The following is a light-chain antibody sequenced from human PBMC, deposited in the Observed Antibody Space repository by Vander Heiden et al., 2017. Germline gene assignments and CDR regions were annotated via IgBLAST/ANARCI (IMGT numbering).Light chain of an antibody. Sequence: ELVLTQSPGTLSLSPGERATLSCRASQSVSSSYLDWYQQKPGQAPRLLIYGASSRANGIPDRFSGSGSGTDFTLTISRLEPEDFAVYYWQQDGSSFTFGHGTKVDIK. J-gene: IGKJ3*01. CDR3: QQDGSSFT. CDR2: GAS. CDR1: QSVSSSY. V-gene: IGKV3-20*01.